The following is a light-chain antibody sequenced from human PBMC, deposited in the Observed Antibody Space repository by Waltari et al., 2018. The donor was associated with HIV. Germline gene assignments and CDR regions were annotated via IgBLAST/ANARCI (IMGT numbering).Light chain of an antibody. CDR2: DFS. J-gene: IGLJ2*01. V-gene: IGLV2-11*01. Sequence: QSALTQPRSVSGSPGQSVTISCTGSSSDVGGYKFVSWYQQHPGKAPKVIIHDFSERPSGVPERFSGSKSGNTASLTISGRQAEDDADYYCCSYAGSYTMVFGGGTKLTDL. CDR1: SSDVGGYKF. CDR3: CSYAGSYTMV.